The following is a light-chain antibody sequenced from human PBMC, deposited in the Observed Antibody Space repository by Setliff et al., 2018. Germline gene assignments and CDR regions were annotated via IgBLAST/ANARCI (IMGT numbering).Light chain of an antibody. CDR3: NSYTGSSTYV. CDR2: DVS. J-gene: IGLJ1*01. Sequence: QSVLAQSASVSGFPGQSITISCTGTTSDVGGHNYVSWYQQHPGKAPKLMIYDVSNRPSGVSNRFSGSKSGNTASLTISGLQVEDEADYYCNSYTGSSTYVFGTGTKATVL. V-gene: IGLV2-14*03. CDR1: TSDVGGHNY.